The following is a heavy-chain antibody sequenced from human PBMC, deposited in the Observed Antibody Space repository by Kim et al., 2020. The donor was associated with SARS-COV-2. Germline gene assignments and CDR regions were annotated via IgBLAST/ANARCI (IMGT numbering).Heavy chain of an antibody. CDR3: AKDRYPLYGSGWAEYFQH. CDR2: ISGSGGST. Sequence: GGSLRLSCAASGFTFSSYAMSWVRQAPGKGLEWVSAISGSGGSTYYADSVKGRFTISRDNSKNTLYLQMNSLRAEDTAVYYCAKDRYPLYGSGWAEYFQHWGQGTLVTVSS. V-gene: IGHV3-23*01. CDR1: GFTFSSYA. J-gene: IGHJ1*01. D-gene: IGHD3-10*01.